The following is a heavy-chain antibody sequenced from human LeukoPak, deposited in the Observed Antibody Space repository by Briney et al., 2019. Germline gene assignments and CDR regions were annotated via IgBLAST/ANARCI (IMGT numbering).Heavy chain of an antibody. CDR1: GGSISSYY. D-gene: IGHD3-22*01. J-gene: IGHJ4*02. CDR3: ARAESQDSSGYYFSRTPSVYFDY. Sequence: PSETLSLTCTVSGGSISSYYWSWIRQPPGKGPEWIGYIYYSGSTNYNPSLKSRVTISVDTSKNQFSLKLSSVTAADTAVYYCARAESQDSSGYYFSRTPSVYFDYWGQGTLVTVSS. V-gene: IGHV4-59*01. CDR2: IYYSGST.